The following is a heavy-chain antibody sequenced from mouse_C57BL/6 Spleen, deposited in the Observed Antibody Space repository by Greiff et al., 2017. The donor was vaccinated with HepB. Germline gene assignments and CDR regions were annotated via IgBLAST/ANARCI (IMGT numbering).Heavy chain of an antibody. CDR1: GYTFTSYT. CDR2: INPSSGYT. D-gene: IGHD4-1*01. Sequence: VKLMESGAELARPGASVKMSCKASGYTFTSYTMHWVKQRPGQGLEWIGYINPSSGYTKYNQKFKDKATLTADKSSSTAYMQLSSLTSEDSAVYYCARAGTRAMDYWGQGTSVTVSS. CDR3: ARAGTRAMDY. J-gene: IGHJ4*01. V-gene: IGHV1-4*01.